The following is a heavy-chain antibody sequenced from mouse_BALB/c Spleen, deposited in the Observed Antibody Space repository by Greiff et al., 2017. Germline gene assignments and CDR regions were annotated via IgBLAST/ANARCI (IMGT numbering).Heavy chain of an antibody. CDR3: ARNPITTGGYFDV. J-gene: IGHJ1*01. CDR1: GYTFTSYV. CDR2: INPYNDGT. Sequence: EVQLQQSGPELVKPGASVKMSCKASGYTFTSYVMHWVKQKPGQGLEWIGYINPYNDGTKYNEKFKGKATLTSDKSSSTAYMELSSLTSEDSAVYYCARNPITTGGYFDVWGAGTTVTVSS. V-gene: IGHV1-14*01. D-gene: IGHD1-2*01.